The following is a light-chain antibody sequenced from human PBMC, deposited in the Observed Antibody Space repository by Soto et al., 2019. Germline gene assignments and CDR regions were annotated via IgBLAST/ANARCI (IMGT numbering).Light chain of an antibody. V-gene: IGLV1-40*01. J-gene: IGLJ3*02. CDR3: QSYDSSLSALV. Sequence: QSVLTQPPSVSGAPGQGVTISCAGTSSNIGAGYDVHWYQQVPGTAPKLLIYTNSNRPSGVPDRFSGSKSGTSASLAITGLQAADDADYYCQSYDSSLSALVFGGGTKLTVL. CDR1: SSNIGAGYD. CDR2: TNS.